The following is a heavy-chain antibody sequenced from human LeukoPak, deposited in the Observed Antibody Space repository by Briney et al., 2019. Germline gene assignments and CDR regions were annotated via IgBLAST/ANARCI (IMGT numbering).Heavy chain of an antibody. V-gene: IGHV3-20*04. CDR3: VRAPITSPFYFDY. CDR2: INWSGGST. CDR1: GFAFDEHG. Sequence: PGGSLRLSCTASGFAFDEHGRSWVRQVPGKGLEWVSGINWSGGSTGYADPLRGRFTISRDNAKNSLYLQMDSLRAEDTALYYCVRAPITSPFYFDYWGQGTLVTVSS. D-gene: IGHD2-2*01. J-gene: IGHJ4*02.